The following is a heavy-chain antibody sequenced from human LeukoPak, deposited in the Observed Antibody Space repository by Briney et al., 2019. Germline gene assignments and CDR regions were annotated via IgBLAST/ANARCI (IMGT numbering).Heavy chain of an antibody. CDR1: GFTFSNCA. V-gene: IGHV3-23*01. J-gene: IGHJ4*01. Sequence: GGSLRLSCAASGFTFSNCAMSWVREPPGEGLEGVSAVTEDGTTTYYADTAKGRFTISRDNSKNTVYLQMNYLTADDTARYYCVKEYRGSSYGDYWGQGSLVTVPS. CDR3: VKEYRGSSYGDY. CDR2: VTEDGTTT. D-gene: IGHD5-18*01.